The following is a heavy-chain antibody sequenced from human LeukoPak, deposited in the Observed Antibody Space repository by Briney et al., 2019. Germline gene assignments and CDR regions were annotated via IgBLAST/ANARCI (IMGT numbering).Heavy chain of an antibody. Sequence: ASVKVSCKASGYTFTSYYMHWVRQAPGQGLEWMGIINPSGGSTSYAQKFQGRVTMTRDTSTSTVYMELSSLRSEDTAVYYCARGFTMIVVVTDGWFDPWGQGTLVTVSS. CDR1: GYTFTSYY. CDR3: ARGFTMIVVVTDGWFDP. J-gene: IGHJ5*02. D-gene: IGHD3-22*01. CDR2: INPSGGST. V-gene: IGHV1-46*01.